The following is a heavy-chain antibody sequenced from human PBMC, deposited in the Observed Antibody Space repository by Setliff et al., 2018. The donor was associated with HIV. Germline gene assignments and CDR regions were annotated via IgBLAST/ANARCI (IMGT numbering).Heavy chain of an antibody. CDR2: INPNSGAT. J-gene: IGHJ6*03. V-gene: IGHV1-2*06. D-gene: IGHD1-26*01. Sequence: ASVKVSCKASGYIFSDYYIHWVRQTPGQGLEWMGRINPNSGATDYAQEFQGRVSMTRDTSSRTVYMELSRLRSDVTALYYCATEREKWGGYYKCYCMDVWGKGTKVTVSS. CDR1: GYIFSDYY. CDR3: ATEREKWGGYYKCYCMDV.